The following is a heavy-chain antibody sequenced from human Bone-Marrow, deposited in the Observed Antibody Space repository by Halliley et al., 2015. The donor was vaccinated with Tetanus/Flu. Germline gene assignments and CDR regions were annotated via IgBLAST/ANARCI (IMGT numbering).Heavy chain of an antibody. CDR2: IYQSGST. CDR1: GVYISNGGYS. V-gene: IGHV4-30-2*01. Sequence: TLSLTCTVSGVYISNGGYSWTWIRQPPGRGLEWIGYIYQSGSTYYNPSLRSRVTISVDRSKNQFSVNLSSVTAADTAVYYRARSPANPYYHALDVWGQGTTVTVSS. J-gene: IGHJ6*02. CDR3: ARSPANPYYHALDV.